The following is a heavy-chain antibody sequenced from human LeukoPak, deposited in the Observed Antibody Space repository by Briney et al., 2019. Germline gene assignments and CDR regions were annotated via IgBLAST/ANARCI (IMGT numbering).Heavy chain of an antibody. Sequence: ASVKVSCKASGGTFSSYAISWVRQAPGQGLEWMGGIIPIFGTANYAQKFQGRVTITTDESTSTAYMELSSLRSEDTAVYYCARPYLQYCGGDCSFGYWGQGTLVTVSS. D-gene: IGHD2-21*02. CDR2: IIPIFGTA. V-gene: IGHV1-69*05. CDR1: GGTFSSYA. J-gene: IGHJ4*02. CDR3: ARPYLQYCGGDCSFGY.